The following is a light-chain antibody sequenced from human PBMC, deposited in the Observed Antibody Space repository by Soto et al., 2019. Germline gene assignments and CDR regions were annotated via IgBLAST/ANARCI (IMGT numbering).Light chain of an antibody. CDR1: SSDVGSYDY. CDR2: DVN. Sequence: QSVLTQPASVSGSPGQSITFSGTGTSSDVGSYDYVSWHQQHPGKAPKLIIYDVNNRPSGVPSRFSGSKSGNTASLIISGLQTEDEADYYCCAYSTSGTHVFGTGTKVTVL. CDR3: CAYSTSGTHV. V-gene: IGLV2-14*03. J-gene: IGLJ1*01.